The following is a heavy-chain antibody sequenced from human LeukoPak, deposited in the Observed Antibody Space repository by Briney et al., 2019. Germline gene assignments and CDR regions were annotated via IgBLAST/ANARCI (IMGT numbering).Heavy chain of an antibody. Sequence: SETLSLTCAVYIDSFTNYYWSWIRQPAGKGLEWIGRIYTSGSSNYNPSLKSRVTMSVDTSKSQFSLNLSSVTAADTAVYYCARWTTVTRAFDYWGQGTQVTVSS. CDR3: ARWTTVTRAFDY. V-gene: IGHV4-59*10. CDR2: IYTSGSS. J-gene: IGHJ4*02. D-gene: IGHD4-17*01. CDR1: IDSFTNYY.